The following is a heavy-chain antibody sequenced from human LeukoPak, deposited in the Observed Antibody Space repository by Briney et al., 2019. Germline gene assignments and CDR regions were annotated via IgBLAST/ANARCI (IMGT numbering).Heavy chain of an antibody. J-gene: IGHJ6*03. CDR3: AREFGETDYYMDV. D-gene: IGHD3-10*01. CDR1: GYTFTGYY. V-gene: IGHV1-2*02. CDR2: INPNSGGT. Sequence: GASVKVSCKASGYTFTGYYMHWVRQAPGQGLEWMGWINPNSGGTNYAQKFQGRVTMTRDTPISTAYMELSRLRSDDTAVYYCAREFGETDYYMDVWGKGTTVTVSS.